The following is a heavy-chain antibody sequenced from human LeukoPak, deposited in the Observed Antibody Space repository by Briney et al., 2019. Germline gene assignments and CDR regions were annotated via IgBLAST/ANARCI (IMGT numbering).Heavy chain of an antibody. V-gene: IGHV4-34*01. CDR2: INHSGST. J-gene: IGHJ4*02. Sequence: SETLSLTCAVYGGSFSGYYWSWIRQPPGKGLEWIGEINHSGSTNYNPSLKSRVTISVDTSKNQFSLRLSSVTAADTAVYYCARESWGVGNDSWGQGTLVTVSS. CDR3: ARESWGVGNDS. CDR1: GGSFSGYY. D-gene: IGHD3-10*01.